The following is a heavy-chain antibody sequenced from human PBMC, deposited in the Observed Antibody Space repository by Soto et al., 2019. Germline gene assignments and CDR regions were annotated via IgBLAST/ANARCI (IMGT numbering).Heavy chain of an antibody. D-gene: IGHD2-15*01. V-gene: IGHV1-46*01. CDR2: SNPSGGST. CDR3: AIDVASGPPSNWFDP. Sequence: QVQLVQSGAEVKKPGASVKVSCKASGYTFTSYYMHWVRQAPGQGLEWMGISNPSGGSTSYAQKFQGRVTMTRDTSTSTVYMELSSLRSEDTAVYYCAIDVASGPPSNWFDPWGQGTLVTVSS. CDR1: GYTFTSYY. J-gene: IGHJ5*02.